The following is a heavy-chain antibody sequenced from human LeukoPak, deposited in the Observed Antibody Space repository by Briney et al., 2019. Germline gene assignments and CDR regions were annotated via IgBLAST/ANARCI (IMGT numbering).Heavy chain of an antibody. Sequence: SETLSLICAVYGGSFRGYYWSWIRQPPGKGLEWIVEINHSGSTNYNPSLKSRVTISVDTSKNQFSLKLSSVTAADTAVYYCATRGVVVVTARPYYFDYWGQGTLVTVSS. J-gene: IGHJ4*02. CDR3: ATRGVVVVTARPYYFDY. D-gene: IGHD2-21*02. CDR2: INHSGST. CDR1: GGSFRGYY. V-gene: IGHV4-34*01.